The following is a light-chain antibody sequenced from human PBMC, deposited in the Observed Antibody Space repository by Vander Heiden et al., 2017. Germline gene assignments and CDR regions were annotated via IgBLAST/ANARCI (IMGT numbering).Light chain of an antibody. Sequence: DIQLTQSPSFLSASVGDRVTITCRASQGISSYLAWYQQKPGEAPKLLIYAASTLQSGVPSRFSGSGSGTEFTLTISSLQPEDFATYYCQQLNSYPHTFGHGTKVDIK. CDR2: AAS. CDR1: QGISSY. J-gene: IGKJ3*01. CDR3: QQLNSYPHT. V-gene: IGKV1-9*01.